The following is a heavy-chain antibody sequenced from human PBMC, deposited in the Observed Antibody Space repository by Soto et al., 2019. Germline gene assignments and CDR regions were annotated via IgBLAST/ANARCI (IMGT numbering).Heavy chain of an antibody. D-gene: IGHD2-21*01. CDR3: ARALEVNWFDP. J-gene: IGHJ5*02. CDR2: IYHSGST. V-gene: IGHV4-30-2*01. Sequence: SETLSLTCAVSGGSISSGGYSWSWIRQPPGKGLEWIGYIYHSGSTYYNPSLKSRVTISVDRSKNQFSLKLSSVTAADTAVYYCARALEVNWFDPWGQGTLVTSPQ. CDR1: GGSISSGGYS.